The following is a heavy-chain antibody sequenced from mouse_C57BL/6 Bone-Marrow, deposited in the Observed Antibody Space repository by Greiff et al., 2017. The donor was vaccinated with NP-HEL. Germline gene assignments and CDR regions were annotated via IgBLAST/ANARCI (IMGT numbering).Heavy chain of an antibody. CDR3: ARRSDGYYYYAMDD. V-gene: IGHV5-12*01. CDR2: ISNGGGST. CDR1: GFTFSDYC. Sequence: DVQLQESGGGLVQPGGSLKLSCAASGFTFSDYCMYWVRQTPEKRLEWVAYISNGGGSTYYPDTVKGRFTISRANAKNTLYLQMSRLKSEDTAMYYCARRSDGYYYYAMDDWGQGTSVTVSS. D-gene: IGHD2-3*01. J-gene: IGHJ4*01.